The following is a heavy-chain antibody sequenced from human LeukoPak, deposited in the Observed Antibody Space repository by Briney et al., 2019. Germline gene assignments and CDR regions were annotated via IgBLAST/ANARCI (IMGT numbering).Heavy chain of an antibody. D-gene: IGHD3-22*01. V-gene: IGHV7-4-1*02. CDR2: IYTNTGNP. CDR1: GGTFSSYA. J-gene: IGHJ4*02. CDR3: ARVNYDSSGYYYFDY. Sequence: ASVKVSCKASGGTFSSYAISWVRQAPGQGLEWMGWIYTNTGNPTYAQGFTGRFVFSLDTSVSTAYLQISSLKAEDTAVYYCARVNYDSSGYYYFDYWGQGSLVTVSS.